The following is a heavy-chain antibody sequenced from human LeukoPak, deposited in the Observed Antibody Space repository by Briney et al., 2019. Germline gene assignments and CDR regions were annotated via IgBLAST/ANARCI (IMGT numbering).Heavy chain of an antibody. Sequence: ASVKVSCKASGYTFTSYYMHWVRQAPGQGLEWMGWINPNSGGTNYAQKFQGRVTMTRDTSISTAYMELSRLRSDDTAVYYCARELELRVANWFDPWGQGTLVTVSS. V-gene: IGHV1-2*02. CDR2: INPNSGGT. J-gene: IGHJ5*02. CDR1: GYTFTSYY. D-gene: IGHD1-7*01. CDR3: ARELELRVANWFDP.